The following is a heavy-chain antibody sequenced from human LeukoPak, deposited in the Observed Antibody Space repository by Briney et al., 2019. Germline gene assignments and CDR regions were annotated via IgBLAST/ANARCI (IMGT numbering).Heavy chain of an antibody. CDR1: GFTFSSYA. CDR3: AREGARYYYYYGMDV. V-gene: IGHV3-30-3*01. J-gene: IGHJ6*02. Sequence: PGGSLRLSCAASGFTFSSYAMHWVRQAPGKGLEWVAVISYDGSNKYYADSVKGRFTISRDNSKNTLYLQMNSLRAEDTAVYNCAREGARYYYYYGMDVWGQGTTVTVSS. CDR2: ISYDGSNK.